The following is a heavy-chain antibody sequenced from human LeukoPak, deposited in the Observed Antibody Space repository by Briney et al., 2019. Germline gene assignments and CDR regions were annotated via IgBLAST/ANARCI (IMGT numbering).Heavy chain of an antibody. D-gene: IGHD3-10*01. CDR1: GFNFNIYS. J-gene: IGHJ4*02. Sequence: GGSLRLSCRASGFNFNIYSMNWVRQAPGKGLEWVSVIYSGGSTYYADSVKGRFTISRDNSKNTLYLQMNSLRAEDTAVYYCANMVRGIMVSEYWGQGTLVTVSS. V-gene: IGHV3-53*01. CDR3: ANMVRGIMVSEY. CDR2: IYSGGST.